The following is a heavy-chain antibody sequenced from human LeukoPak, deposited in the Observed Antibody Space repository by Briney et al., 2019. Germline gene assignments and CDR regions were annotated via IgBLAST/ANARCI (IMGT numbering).Heavy chain of an antibody. D-gene: IGHD1-26*01. Sequence: ASVKVSCKASGYTFTSYYMHWVRQAPGQGLEWMGIINPSGGSTSYAQKFQGRVTMTRDTSTSAVYMELSSLRSEDTAVYYCARDGSGSYHLDAFDIWGQGTMVTVSS. CDR2: INPSGGST. V-gene: IGHV1-46*01. CDR1: GYTFTSYY. CDR3: ARDGSGSYHLDAFDI. J-gene: IGHJ3*02.